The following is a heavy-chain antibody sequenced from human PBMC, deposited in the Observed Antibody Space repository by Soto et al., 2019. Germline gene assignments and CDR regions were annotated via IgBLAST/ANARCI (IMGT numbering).Heavy chain of an antibody. CDR1: GFTFSNYG. D-gene: IGHD3-22*01. CDR2: IWYDGSNK. V-gene: IGHV3-33*01. J-gene: IGHJ4*02. CDR3: ARGDSSGYYWGYFDY. Sequence: QVQLVESGGGVVQPGRSLRLSCAASGFTFSNYGMHWVRQAPGKGLEWVAVIWYDGSNKYYADSVKGRITISRDNSKITLYLQMHSLRAVGLAVYYCARGDSSGYYWGYFDYWGQGTLVTVSS.